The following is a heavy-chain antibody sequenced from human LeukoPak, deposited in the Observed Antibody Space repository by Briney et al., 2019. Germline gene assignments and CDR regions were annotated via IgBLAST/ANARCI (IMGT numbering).Heavy chain of an antibody. V-gene: IGHV1-2*02. D-gene: IGHD2-15*01. CDR1: GFTFTVYN. CDR2: INPNNGGT. Sequence: GASVKVSCKASGFTFTVYNIHWVRQAPGQGLEWMGWINPNNGGTNYAQKFQGRVTMTRDTSISTAYMELSRLGSDDTAVYYCAREELYCSGGSCSHDYWGQGTLVTVSS. CDR3: AREELYCSGGSCSHDY. J-gene: IGHJ4*02.